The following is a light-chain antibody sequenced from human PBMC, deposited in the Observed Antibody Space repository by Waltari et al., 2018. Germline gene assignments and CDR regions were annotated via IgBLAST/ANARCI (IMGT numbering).Light chain of an antibody. CDR1: SSYIVTYNY. CDR2: AVS. Sequence: QSALTQPASVSGSPGQSITISCTGTSSYIVTYNYVSWYQQHPGKAPKLMIYAVSHRPSGVSNRFSASKSGNTASLTISGLQAEDEADYYCSSYTSTDTWVFGGGTKLTVL. CDR3: SSYTSTDTWV. V-gene: IGLV2-14*03. J-gene: IGLJ3*02.